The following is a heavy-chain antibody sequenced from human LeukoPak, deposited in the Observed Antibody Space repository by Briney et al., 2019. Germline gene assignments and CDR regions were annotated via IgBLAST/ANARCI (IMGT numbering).Heavy chain of an antibody. D-gene: IGHD3-22*01. J-gene: IGHJ6*04. V-gene: IGHV1-46*01. Sequence: ASVKVSCKASGYTFTNYYMHWVRQAPGQGLEWMGVIDPSAGSTTYAQKLQGRVTMTRDTATSTVYMELSSLRSDDTAVYYCARAHYASSNIKVPFDVWGKGTTVTVSS. CDR2: IDPSAGST. CDR1: GYTFTNYY. CDR3: ARAHYASSNIKVPFDV.